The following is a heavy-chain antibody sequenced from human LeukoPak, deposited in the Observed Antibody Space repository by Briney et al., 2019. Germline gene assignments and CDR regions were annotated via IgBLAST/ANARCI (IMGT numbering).Heavy chain of an antibody. Sequence: GGSLRLSCAASGFTFSSYAMSWVRQAPGKGPDWVSSISGSGGRTYYADSVKGRFTISRDNAKNSLYLQMNSLRAEDTAFYYCAKGSGYTSALPYNWFDPWGQGTLVTVSS. V-gene: IGHV3-23*01. D-gene: IGHD6-25*01. J-gene: IGHJ5*02. CDR2: ISGSGGRT. CDR3: AKGSGYTSALPYNWFDP. CDR1: GFTFSSYA.